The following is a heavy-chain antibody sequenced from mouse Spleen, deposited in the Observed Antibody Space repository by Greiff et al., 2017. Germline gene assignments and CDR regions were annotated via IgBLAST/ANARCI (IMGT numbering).Heavy chain of an antibody. D-gene: IGHD2-14*01. CDR3: ASPYYRYDPWFAY. V-gene: IGHV5-9-2*01. CDR2: ISGGGSYT. J-gene: IGHJ3*01. Sequence: EVKLVESGGGLVKPGGSLKLSCAASGFTFSSYGMSWVRQTPEKRLEWVATISGGGSYTYYPDSVKGRFTISRDNAKNNLYLQMSSLRSEDTALYYCASPYYRYDPWFAYWGQGTLVTVSA. CDR1: GFTFSSYG.